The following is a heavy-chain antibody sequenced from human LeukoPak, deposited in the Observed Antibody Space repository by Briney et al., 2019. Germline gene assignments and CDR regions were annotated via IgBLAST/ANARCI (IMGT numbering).Heavy chain of an antibody. CDR2: IIPILGTA. Sequence: SVKVSCKASGGTFSSYAISWVRQAPGQGLEWMGGIIPILGTANYAQKFQGRVTITADESTSTAYMELSSLRSEDTAVYYCARYWKNWFDPWGQGTLVTVSS. CDR1: GGTFSSYA. V-gene: IGHV1-69*13. D-gene: IGHD1-1*01. CDR3: ARYWKNWFDP. J-gene: IGHJ5*02.